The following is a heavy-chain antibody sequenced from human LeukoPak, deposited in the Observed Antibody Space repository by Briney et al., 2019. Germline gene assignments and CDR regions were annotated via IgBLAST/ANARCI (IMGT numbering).Heavy chain of an antibody. Sequence: GGSLRLSCAASGFTFSSYAMSWVRQAPGKGLEWVSAISGSGGSTYYADSVKDRFTISRDNSKNTLYLQMNSLRAEDTAVYYCAKAGYSSSWLPDYYYYYMDVWGKGTTVTVSS. J-gene: IGHJ6*03. D-gene: IGHD6-13*01. CDR1: GFTFSSYA. CDR3: AKAGYSSSWLPDYYYYYMDV. CDR2: ISGSGGST. V-gene: IGHV3-23*01.